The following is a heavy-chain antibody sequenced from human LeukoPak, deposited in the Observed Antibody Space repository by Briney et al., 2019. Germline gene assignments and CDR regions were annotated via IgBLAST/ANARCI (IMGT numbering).Heavy chain of an antibody. D-gene: IGHD2-15*01. V-gene: IGHV1-69*01. CDR1: GGTFSSYA. Sequence: SVKVSCKASGGTFSSYAISWVRQAPGQGLEWMGGIVPIFGTSNYAQKFQGRVTITADEAKTTAYMELSSLRSEDTAIYYCARAGGFCSGGSCYSWFDPWGRGTLVTVSS. CDR3: ARAGGFCSGGSCYSWFDP. J-gene: IGHJ5*02. CDR2: IVPIFGTS.